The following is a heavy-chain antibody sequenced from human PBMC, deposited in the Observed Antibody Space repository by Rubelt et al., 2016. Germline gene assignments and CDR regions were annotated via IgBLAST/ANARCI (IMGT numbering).Heavy chain of an antibody. J-gene: IGHJ6*02. V-gene: IGHV1-18*01. CDR3: ARTEAAAPYYYYGMDV. CDR1: TFSSYA. CDR2: ISAYTGNT. D-gene: IGHD6-13*01. Sequence: TFSSYAISWVRQAPGQGLEWMGWISAYTGNTNYAQKFQGRVTMTTDTSTSTAYMELRRLRSDDTAVYYCARTEAAAPYYYYGMDVWGQGTTVTVSS.